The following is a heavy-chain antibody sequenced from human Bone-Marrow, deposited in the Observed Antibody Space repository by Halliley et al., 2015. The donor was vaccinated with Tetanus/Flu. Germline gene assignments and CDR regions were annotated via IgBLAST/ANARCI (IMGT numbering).Heavy chain of an antibody. V-gene: IGHV3-30*18. CDR3: AKDPAGDDWGYFDL. Sequence: QLVQSGGGVVQPGRSLRLSCAASGFTFSNYGMYWDRQAPGKGLEWVALISYDGSTKYYAESVKGRFTISRDNSKNTLYLQMNSLRADDTAVYHCAKDPAGDDWGYFDLWGRGTLVTVSS. D-gene: IGHD3-9*01. J-gene: IGHJ2*01. CDR2: ISYDGSTK. CDR1: GFTFSNYG.